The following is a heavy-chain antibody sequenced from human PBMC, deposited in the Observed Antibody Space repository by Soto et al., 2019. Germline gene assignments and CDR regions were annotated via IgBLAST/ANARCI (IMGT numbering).Heavy chain of an antibody. CDR2: ITSSGSPM. CDR1: GFTFPDYE. CDR3: ARLHCSSINCSDNYYYGMDV. V-gene: IGHV3-48*03. J-gene: IGHJ6*02. D-gene: IGHD2-2*01. Sequence: EVQLVESGGGLEQPGGSLRLSCAASGFTFPDYEMNWIRQSPGKGLEWVAYITSSGSPMYYADSVKGRFTISRDNVRNAVYLEMNSLRAEDTAVYYCARLHCSSINCSDNYYYGMDVWGQGTTVTVSS.